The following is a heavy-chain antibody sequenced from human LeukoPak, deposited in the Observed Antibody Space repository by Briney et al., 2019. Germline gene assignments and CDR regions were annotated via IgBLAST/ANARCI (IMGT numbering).Heavy chain of an antibody. J-gene: IGHJ4*02. D-gene: IGHD3-3*01. V-gene: IGHV3-23*01. CDR1: GFTFSSYA. Sequence: GGSLRLSCAASGFTFSSYAMSWVRQAPGKGLEWVSAISGSGGSTYYADSVKGRFTISRDNSKNTLYLQMNSLRAEDTAVYYCAKGGNYDFWSGYYALYYFDYWGQGTLVTVSS. CDR2: ISGSGGST. CDR3: AKGGNYDFWSGYYALYYFDY.